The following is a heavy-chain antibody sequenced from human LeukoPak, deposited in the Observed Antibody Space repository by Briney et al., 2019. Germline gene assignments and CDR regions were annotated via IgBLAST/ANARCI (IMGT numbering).Heavy chain of an antibody. CDR2: INPNSGGT. Sequence: ASVKVSCKASGYTFTGYYMHWVRQAPGQGLEWMGWINPNSGGTNYAQKFQGRVTMTRDTSISTAYMELSRLRSDDTAVYYCARGPGHYDFWSGYYNDYFDYWGQGTLVTVSS. V-gene: IGHV1-2*02. CDR1: GYTFTGYY. CDR3: ARGPGHYDFWSGYYNDYFDY. J-gene: IGHJ4*02. D-gene: IGHD3-3*01.